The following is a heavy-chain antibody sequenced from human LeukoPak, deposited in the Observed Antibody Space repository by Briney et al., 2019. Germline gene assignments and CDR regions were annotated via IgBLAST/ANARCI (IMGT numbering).Heavy chain of an antibody. V-gene: IGHV1-46*01. CDR2: INPSGGST. CDR3: ARARAYYYDSSGYQNPDYYYYGMDV. Sequence: ASVKVSCKASGYTFTSYYMHWVRQAPGQGLEWMGIINPSGGSTSYAQKFQGRVTMTRDTSTSAVYMELGGLRSEDTAVYYCARARAYYYDSSGYQNPDYYYYGMDVWGQGTTVTVSS. J-gene: IGHJ6*02. D-gene: IGHD3-22*01. CDR1: GYTFTSYY.